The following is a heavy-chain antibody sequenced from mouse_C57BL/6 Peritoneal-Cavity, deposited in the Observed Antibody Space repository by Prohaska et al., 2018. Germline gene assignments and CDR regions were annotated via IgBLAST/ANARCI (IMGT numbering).Heavy chain of an antibody. CDR2: ISYDGSN. D-gene: IGHD2-1*01. Sequence: DVQLQESGPGLVKPSQSLSLTCSVTGYSITSGYYLNWIRQFPGNKLEWMGYISYDGSNNYNPSLKNRISITRDTSKNQFFLKLNSVTTEDTATYYCASIYRGYAMDYWGQGTSVTVSS. V-gene: IGHV3-6*01. CDR1: GYSITSGYY. J-gene: IGHJ4*01. CDR3: ASIYRGYAMDY.